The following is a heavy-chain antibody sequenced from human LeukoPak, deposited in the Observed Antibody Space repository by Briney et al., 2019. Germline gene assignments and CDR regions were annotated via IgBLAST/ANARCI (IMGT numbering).Heavy chain of an antibody. V-gene: IGHV6-1*01. Sequence: KTSQTLSLTCAISGDSVSSNSAAWNWIRQSPSRGLEWLGRTYYRSKWYNDYAVSVKSRITINPDTSKNQFSLQLNSVTPEDTAVYYCARGAGSSWSNRNWNDVALRQPAFDPWGQGTLVTVSS. CDR1: GDSVSSNSAA. J-gene: IGHJ5*02. CDR3: ARGAGSSWSNRNWNDVALRQPAFDP. CDR2: TYYRSKWYN. D-gene: IGHD1-1*01.